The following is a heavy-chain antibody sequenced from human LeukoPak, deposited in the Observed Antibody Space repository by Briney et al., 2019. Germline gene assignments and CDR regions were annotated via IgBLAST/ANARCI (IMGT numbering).Heavy chain of an antibody. J-gene: IGHJ5*02. V-gene: IGHV4-4*02. CDR2: IYHSGST. Sequence: SGTLSLTCAVSGGSISSSNWWSWVRQPPGKGLEWIGEIYHSGSTNYNPSLKSRVTISVDKSKNQLSLKLSSVTAADTAVYYCARDQKYYYGSGSYNWFDPWGQGTLVTVSS. CDR3: ARDQKYYYGSGSYNWFDP. D-gene: IGHD3-10*01. CDR1: GGSISSSNW.